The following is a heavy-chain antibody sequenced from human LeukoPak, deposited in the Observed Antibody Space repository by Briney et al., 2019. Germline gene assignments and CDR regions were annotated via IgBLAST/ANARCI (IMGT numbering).Heavy chain of an antibody. J-gene: IGHJ2*01. V-gene: IGHV4-34*01. CDR1: GGSFSGYY. CDR2: INHSGST. Sequence: SETLSLTCAVYGGSFSGYYWSWIRQPPGKGLEWIGEINHSGSTNYNPSLKSRVTISVDTFKNQFSLKLSSVTAADTAVYYCARVIAARPGRWYFDLWGRGTLVTVSS. D-gene: IGHD6-6*01. CDR3: ARVIAARPGRWYFDL.